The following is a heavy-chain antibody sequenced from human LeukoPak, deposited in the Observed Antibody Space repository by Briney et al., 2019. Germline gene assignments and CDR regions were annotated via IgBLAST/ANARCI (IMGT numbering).Heavy chain of an antibody. D-gene: IGHD3-10*01. CDR1: GFTFSSYA. CDR3: ASSRNYYGSGSRYYFDY. CDR2: ISSNGGST. Sequence: GGSLRLSCAASGFTFSSYAMHWVRQAPGKGLEYVSAISSNGGSTYYANSVKGRFTISRDNSKNTLYLQIGSLRAEDMAVYYCASSRNYYGSGSRYYFDYWGQGTLVTVSS. V-gene: IGHV3-64*01. J-gene: IGHJ4*02.